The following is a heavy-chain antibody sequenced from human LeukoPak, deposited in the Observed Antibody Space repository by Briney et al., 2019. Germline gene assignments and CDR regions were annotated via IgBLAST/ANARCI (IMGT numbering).Heavy chain of an antibody. V-gene: IGHV3-53*01. D-gene: IGHD2-15*01. CDR2: IYSGGST. J-gene: IGHJ6*02. CDR1: GFTVSSNY. CDR3: ASLGYCSGGSCSPRLYYYYYGMDV. Sequence: GGSLRLSCAASGFTVSSNYMSWVRQAPGKGLEWVSVIYSGGSTYYADSVKGRFTISRDNSKNTLYLQMNSLRAEDTAVYYCASLGYCSGGSCSPRLYYYYYGMDVWGQGTTVTASS.